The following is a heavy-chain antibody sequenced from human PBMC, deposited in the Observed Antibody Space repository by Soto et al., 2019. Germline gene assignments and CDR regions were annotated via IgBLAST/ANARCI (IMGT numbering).Heavy chain of an antibody. Sequence: GGSLRLSCAASGFTFSSYAMSWVRQAPGKGLEWVSAISDSGGRTYYADSVKGRFTISRDNSKNTLYLQMNSLRAEDTAVYYCANSGTNFNYYYMDVWGKGTTVTVSS. D-gene: IGHD2-2*01. CDR2: ISDSGGRT. CDR3: ANSGTNFNYYYMDV. J-gene: IGHJ6*03. V-gene: IGHV3-23*01. CDR1: GFTFSSYA.